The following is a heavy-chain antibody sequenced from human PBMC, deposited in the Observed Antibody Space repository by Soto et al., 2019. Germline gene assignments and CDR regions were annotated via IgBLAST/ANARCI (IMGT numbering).Heavy chain of an antibody. V-gene: IGHV4-39*01. CDR1: GGSISSSSYY. CDR3: ARQRLYYYGSGSYYPGAFDI. J-gene: IGHJ3*02. Sequence: SETLSLTCTVSGGSISSSSYYWGWIRQPPGKGLEWIGSIYYSGSTYYNPSLKSRVTISVNTSKNQFSLKLSSVPAADTAVYYCARQRLYYYGSGSYYPGAFDIWGQGTMVTVSS. D-gene: IGHD3-10*01. CDR2: IYYSGST.